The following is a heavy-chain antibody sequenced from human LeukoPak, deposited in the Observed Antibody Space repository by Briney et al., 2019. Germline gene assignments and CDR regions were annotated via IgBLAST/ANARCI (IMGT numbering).Heavy chain of an antibody. V-gene: IGHV4-59*01. Sequence: SETLSLTCTASGGSISSYCWSWIRQPPGKGLEWIGYIYYSGSTNYNPSLKSRVTIPVDTSKNQFSLKLSSVTAADTAVYYCARADLGYCTNGVCHDPFDYWGQGTLVTVSS. D-gene: IGHD2-8*01. CDR2: IYYSGST. CDR3: ARADLGYCTNGVCHDPFDY. CDR1: GGSISSYC. J-gene: IGHJ4*02.